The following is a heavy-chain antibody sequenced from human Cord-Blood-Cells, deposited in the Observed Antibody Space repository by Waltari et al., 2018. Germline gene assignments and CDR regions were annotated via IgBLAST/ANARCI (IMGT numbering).Heavy chain of an antibody. D-gene: IGHD6-13*01. CDR1: GYTFTRCD. CDR3: ATHSSSWYAFDI. J-gene: IGHJ3*02. CDR2: MNPNSGNT. V-gene: IGHV1-8*03. Sequence: QMQLMQTGAEVRTPGASVKGSCKDSGYTFTRCDINWVRQATGQGLEWIGWMNPNSGNTGYAQKFQGRVTITRNTSISTAYMELSSLRSEDTAVYYCATHSSSWYAFDIWGQGTMVTVSS.